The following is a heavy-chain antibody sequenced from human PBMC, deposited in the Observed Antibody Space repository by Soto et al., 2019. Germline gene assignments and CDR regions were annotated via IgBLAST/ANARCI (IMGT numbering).Heavy chain of an antibody. CDR3: AKEDTAMETMGYYYYYYMDV. CDR2: ISYDGSNK. J-gene: IGHJ6*03. D-gene: IGHD5-18*01. Sequence: QVQLVESGGGVVQPGRSLRLSCAASGFTFSSYGMHWVRQAPGKGLEWVAVISYDGSNKYYADSVKGRFTISRDKSKNTLYLQMNSLRAEDTAVYYCAKEDTAMETMGYYYYYYMDVWGKGTTVTVSS. V-gene: IGHV3-30*18. CDR1: GFTFSSYG.